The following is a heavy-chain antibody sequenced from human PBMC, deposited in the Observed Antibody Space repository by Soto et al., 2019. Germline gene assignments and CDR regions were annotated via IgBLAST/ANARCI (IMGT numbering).Heavy chain of an antibody. V-gene: IGHV3-7*05. CDR3: ARDGVAPGLYFDR. CDR2: IKYDGGET. J-gene: IGHJ4*02. D-gene: IGHD6-13*01. CDR1: GFTFSDYW. Sequence: VQLVESGGGLVQPGGSLRLSCAASGFTFSDYWMNWVRQAPGKGLEWVASIKYDGGETNYVDSVKGRFTIYRDNGKNSVYLQMASLRAEDTAVYYCARDGVAPGLYFDRWGQGTPVTVSS.